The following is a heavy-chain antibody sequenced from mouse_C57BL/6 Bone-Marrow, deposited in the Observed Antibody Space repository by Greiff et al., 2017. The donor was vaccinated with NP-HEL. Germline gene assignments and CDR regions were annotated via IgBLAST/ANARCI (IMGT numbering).Heavy chain of an antibody. D-gene: IGHD1-1*01. CDR3: ARSSYPYFDY. V-gene: IGHV5-6*01. J-gene: IGHJ2*01. CDR2: ISSGGSYT. Sequence: EVMLVESGGDLVKPGGSLKLSCAASGFTFSSYGMSWVRQTPEKRLEWVATISSGGSYTYYPDSVKGRFTISRDNAKNTLYLQMSSLKSEDTAMYYCARSSYPYFDYWGQGTTLTVSS. CDR1: GFTFSSYG.